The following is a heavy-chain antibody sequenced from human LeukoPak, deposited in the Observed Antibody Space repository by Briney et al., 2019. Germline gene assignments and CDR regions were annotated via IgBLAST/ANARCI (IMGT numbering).Heavy chain of an antibody. V-gene: IGHV3-23*01. D-gene: IGHD1-26*01. CDR3: AKPNSESYLRMAFDF. J-gene: IGHJ3*01. CDR2: ISGSGDST. Sequence: PGGSLRLSCAASGFTFSSYAMNWVRQAPGKGLEWVSTISGSGDSTYYADSVKGRFTISRDNSKNTLYLQMNSLRAEDTAVYYCAKPNSESYLRMAFDFWGQGTMVTVSS. CDR1: GFTFSSYA.